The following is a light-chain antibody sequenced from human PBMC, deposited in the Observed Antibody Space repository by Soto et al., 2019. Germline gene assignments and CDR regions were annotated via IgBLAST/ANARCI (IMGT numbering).Light chain of an antibody. Sequence: QSVLTQPPSASETPGQRVTISCSGSSSNIGSNYVYWYQQFPGTAPKLLIYGNNQRPSGVPDRFSGSKSGTSASLAISGLRFEDEADYYCAAWDARLNGRLFGGGTKLTVL. J-gene: IGLJ2*01. V-gene: IGLV1-47*02. CDR2: GNN. CDR1: SSNIGSNY. CDR3: AAWDARLNGRL.